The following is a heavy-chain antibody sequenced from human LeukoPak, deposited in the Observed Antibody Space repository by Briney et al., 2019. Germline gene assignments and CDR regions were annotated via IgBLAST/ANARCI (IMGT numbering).Heavy chain of an antibody. J-gene: IGHJ6*02. V-gene: IGHV3-48*02. CDR1: GFTFSTYA. CDR2: ISSSSSTI. Sequence: AGGSLRLSCAASGFTFSTYAMSWVRQAPGKGLEWVSYISSSSSTIYYADSVKGRFTISRDNAKNSLYLQMNSLRDEDTAVYYCARAQLLWFGESTPLYYYYGMDVWGQGTTVTVSS. CDR3: ARAQLLWFGESTPLYYYYGMDV. D-gene: IGHD3-10*01.